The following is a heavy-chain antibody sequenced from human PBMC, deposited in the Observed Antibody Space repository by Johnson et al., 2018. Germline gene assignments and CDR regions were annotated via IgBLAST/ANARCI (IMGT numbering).Heavy chain of an antibody. D-gene: IGHD3-22*01. Sequence: VQLVQSGGGFVEPGRSLRLSCKASGFTFDNFYGMTWFRQAPGKGLEWVGFIRSKAYGGATEYAASVKGRFSISTDDSKTIAFLQMNSLKTEDTAKYYCSLAKDYYDGRGLGFVFKGVDPWGQGTLVTVSS. CDR1: GFTFDNFYG. CDR2: IRSKAYGGAT. CDR3: SLAKDYYDGRGLGFVFKGVDP. J-gene: IGHJ5*02. V-gene: IGHV3-49*03.